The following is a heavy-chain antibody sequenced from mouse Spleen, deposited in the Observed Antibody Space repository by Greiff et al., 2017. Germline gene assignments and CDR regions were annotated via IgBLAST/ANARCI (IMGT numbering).Heavy chain of an antibody. CDR3: TRAGYYFDY. J-gene: IGHJ2*01. CDR2: IDPETGGT. D-gene: IGHD4-1*01. CDR1: GYTFTDYE. Sequence: QVQLQQSGAELVRPGASVTLSCKASGYTFTDYEMHWVKQTPVHGLEWIGAIDPETGGTAYNQKFKGKAILTADKSSSTAYMELRSLTSEDSAVYYCTRAGYYFDYWGQGTTLTVSS. V-gene: IGHV1-15*01.